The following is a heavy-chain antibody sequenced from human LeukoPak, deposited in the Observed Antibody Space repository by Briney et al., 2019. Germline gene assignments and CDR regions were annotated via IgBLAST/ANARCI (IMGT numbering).Heavy chain of an antibody. J-gene: IGHJ4*02. Sequence: PGRSLRLSCAASGFTFSSYGMHWVRQAPGKGLEWVAVISYDGSNKYYADSVKGRFTISRDNSKNTLYLQMSSLRAEDTAVYYCARGNNYGGNEGEGTLGYWGQGSLVTVSS. CDR2: ISYDGSNK. CDR1: GFTFSSYG. D-gene: IGHD4-23*01. CDR3: ARGNNYGGNEGEGTLGY. V-gene: IGHV3-30*03.